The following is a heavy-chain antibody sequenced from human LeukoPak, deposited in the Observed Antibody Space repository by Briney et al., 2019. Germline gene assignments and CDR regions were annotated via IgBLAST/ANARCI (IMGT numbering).Heavy chain of an antibody. CDR3: ARTRLRSYLAYCGGDCYSGDAFDI. Sequence: ASVKVSCKASGYTFINYYIHWVRQAPGQGLEWMGIINPSGGSTAYPQKFQGRVTMTRDMSTSTVYMDLSSLRSEDTAVYYCARTRLRSYLAYCGGDCYSGDAFDIWGQGTMVTVSS. CDR2: INPSGGST. J-gene: IGHJ3*02. V-gene: IGHV1-46*01. D-gene: IGHD2-21*02. CDR1: GYTFINYY.